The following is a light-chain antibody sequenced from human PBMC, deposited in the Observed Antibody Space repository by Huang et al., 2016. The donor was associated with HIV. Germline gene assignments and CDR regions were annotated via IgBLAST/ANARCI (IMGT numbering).Light chain of an antibody. J-gene: IGKJ5*01. CDR3: QQRSNWPPIT. CDR2: DAS. CDR1: QSVSWY. Sequence: EIVLTQSPATLSLSPGARATLSCRASQSVSWYLAWYQQKPGQAPRLLIYDASNRATGIPARFSGSGSGTDFTLTIISLEPEDFAVYYCQQRSNWPPITFGQGTRLEIK. V-gene: IGKV3-11*01.